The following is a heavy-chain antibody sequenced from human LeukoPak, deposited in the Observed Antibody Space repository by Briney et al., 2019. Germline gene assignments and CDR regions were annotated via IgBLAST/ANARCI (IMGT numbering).Heavy chain of an antibody. Sequence: ASVKVSCKASGYTFTSYDINWVRQATGQGLEWMGWMNPNSGNTGYAQKFQGRVTMTRNTSISTAYMELSSLRSEDMAVYYCARAGGWGWYSSSWYPGYYFDYWGQGTLVTVSS. D-gene: IGHD6-13*01. CDR3: ARAGGWGWYSSSWYPGYYFDY. J-gene: IGHJ4*02. CDR2: MNPNSGNT. V-gene: IGHV1-8*01. CDR1: GYTFTSYD.